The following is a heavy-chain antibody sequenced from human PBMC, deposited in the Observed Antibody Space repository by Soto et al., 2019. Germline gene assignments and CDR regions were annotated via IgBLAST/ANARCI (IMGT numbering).Heavy chain of an antibody. V-gene: IGHV1-18*01. CDR1: GYTFNSYG. CDR2: ISAYNGNT. Sequence: ASVKVSCKASGYTFNSYGISWVRKAPGQGLEWMGWISAYNGNTNYAQKLQGRVTMTTDTSTSTAYMELRSLRSDDTAVYYCARDGVYDYVWGSYRYTGPFDYWGQGTLVTVSS. J-gene: IGHJ4*02. D-gene: IGHD3-16*02. CDR3: ARDGVYDYVWGSYRYTGPFDY.